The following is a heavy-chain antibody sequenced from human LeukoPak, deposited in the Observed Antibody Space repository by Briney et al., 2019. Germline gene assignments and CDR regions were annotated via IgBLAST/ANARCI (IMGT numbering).Heavy chain of an antibody. D-gene: IGHD6-19*01. J-gene: IGHJ6*02. V-gene: IGHV3-64*01. CDR3: ARDGRSSGWCEVSRLSSYGMDV. CDR1: GFTFSSYA. CDR2: ISSNGGST. Sequence: GGSLRLSCAASGFTFSSYAMHWVRQAPGKGLEYVSAISSNGGSTYYANSVKGRFTISRDNSKNTLYLQMGSLRAEDMAVYYCARDGRSSGWCEVSRLSSYGMDVWGQGTTVTVSS.